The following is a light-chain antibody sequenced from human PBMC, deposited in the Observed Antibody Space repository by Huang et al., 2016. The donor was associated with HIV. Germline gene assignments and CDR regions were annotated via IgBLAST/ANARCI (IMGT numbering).Light chain of an antibody. Sequence: GQAASNSCNSSQSLLQTDGNPYLSWYLQKPGQPPQLLFYEVAHRFSGVPERITGSGSGTRFTLTVSRVEARDVGIYYCAQSTEFPSTFGGGTRVDIK. CDR1: QSLLQTDGNPY. CDR3: AQSTEFPST. CDR2: EVA. J-gene: IGKJ4*01. V-gene: IGKV2D-29*01.